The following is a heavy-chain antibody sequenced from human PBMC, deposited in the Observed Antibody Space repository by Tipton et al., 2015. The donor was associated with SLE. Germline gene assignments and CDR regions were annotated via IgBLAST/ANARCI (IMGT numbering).Heavy chain of an antibody. CDR3: ARGSCSGGVCYIDY. CDR1: GVTFSNYW. CDR2: IKEDGSET. D-gene: IGHD2-8*02. J-gene: IGHJ4*02. V-gene: IGHV3-7*01. Sequence: SLRLSCAASGVTFSNYWMSWVRQAPGKGLEWVANIKEDGSETYYVDSVKGRFTISRDNSKSSLYLQVNSLRAEDTAVYYCARGSCSGGVCYIDYWGQGTLVTVSS.